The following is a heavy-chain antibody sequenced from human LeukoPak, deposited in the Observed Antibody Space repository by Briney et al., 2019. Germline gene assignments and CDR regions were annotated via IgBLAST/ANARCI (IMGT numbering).Heavy chain of an antibody. CDR2: ISYDGSNK. CDR3: ARASAVTTPAFDY. J-gene: IGHJ4*02. D-gene: IGHD4-17*01. V-gene: IGHV3-30*03. CDR1: GFTFSSYG. Sequence: GGSLRLSCAASGFTFSSYGMHWVRQAPGKGLEWVAVISYDGSNKYYADSVKGRFTISRDNSKNTLYLQMNSLRAEDTAVYYCARASAVTTPAFDYWGQGTLVTVSS.